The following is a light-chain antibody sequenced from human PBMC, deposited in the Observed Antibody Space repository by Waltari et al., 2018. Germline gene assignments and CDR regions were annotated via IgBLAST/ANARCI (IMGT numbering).Light chain of an antibody. CDR3: QTGGHGTWV. J-gene: IGLJ3*02. CDR2: VKSDGSH. CDR1: SGHSTNI. V-gene: IGLV4-69*01. Sequence: QLVLTQSPSASASLGASVKLTCTLSSGHSTNIIAWLQHQPEKGPRFLMNVKSDGSHNKGVGIPDRFSGSSSGAERYLTISSLQSEDEADYYCQTGGHGTWVFGGGTRLTVL.